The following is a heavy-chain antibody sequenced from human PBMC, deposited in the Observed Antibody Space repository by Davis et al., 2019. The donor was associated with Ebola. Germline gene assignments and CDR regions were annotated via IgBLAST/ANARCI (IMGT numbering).Heavy chain of an antibody. CDR2: ISAYNGNT. CDR3: ARGIAVAGLDY. Sequence: SVNVSCMASRYTFTSYGISWVRQAPGQGLEWMGWISAYNGNTNYAQKLQGRVTMTTDTSTSTAYMELRSLRSDDTAVYYCARGIAVAGLDYWGQGTLVTVSS. J-gene: IGHJ4*02. D-gene: IGHD6-19*01. CDR1: RYTFTSYG. V-gene: IGHV1-18*04.